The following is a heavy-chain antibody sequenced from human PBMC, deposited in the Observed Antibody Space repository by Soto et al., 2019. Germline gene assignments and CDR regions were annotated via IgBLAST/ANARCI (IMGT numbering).Heavy chain of an antibody. CDR3: ARGMTPPGAPAWYYFDS. D-gene: IGHD2-8*02. V-gene: IGHV4-4*07. CDR2: FSLSGTT. CDR1: GASITGSSY. Sequence: KPSDTLSLTCTVSGASITGSSYGSWIRQPAGKGLEWIGRFSLSGTTNYNPSLRSRVTMSADVSKNQFSLRLTSVTAADTALYYCARGMTPPGAPAWYYFDSWGQGTLVTVSS. J-gene: IGHJ4*02.